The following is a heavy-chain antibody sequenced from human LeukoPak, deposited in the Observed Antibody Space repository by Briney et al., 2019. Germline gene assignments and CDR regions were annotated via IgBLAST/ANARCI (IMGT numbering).Heavy chain of an antibody. V-gene: IGHV3-48*01. D-gene: IGHD3-3*01. Sequence: PGGSLRLSCAASGFTFSSYSMNWVRQAPGKGLEWVSYISSSSSSIYYADSVKGRFTISRDNAKNSLYLQMNSLRAEDTAVYYCASIWSGYFPWYFDLWGRGTLVTVSS. CDR1: GFTFSSYS. CDR3: ASIWSGYFPWYFDL. CDR2: ISSSSSSI. J-gene: IGHJ2*01.